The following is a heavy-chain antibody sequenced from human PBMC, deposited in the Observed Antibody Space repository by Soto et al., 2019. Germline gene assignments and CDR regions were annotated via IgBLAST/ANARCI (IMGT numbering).Heavy chain of an antibody. CDR1: GFPFSSYA. CDR2: ISDDGGST. Sequence: WGSLRLSCAASGFPFSSYAMSWVRQAPGEGLEWVSVISDDGGSTYYADSVKGRFTISRDNSKNTLYLQMNSLRAEDTAVYYCAREFGAGATGEIGAFDIWGQGTMVTVSS. V-gene: IGHV3-23*01. D-gene: IGHD1-26*01. J-gene: IGHJ3*02. CDR3: AREFGAGATGEIGAFDI.